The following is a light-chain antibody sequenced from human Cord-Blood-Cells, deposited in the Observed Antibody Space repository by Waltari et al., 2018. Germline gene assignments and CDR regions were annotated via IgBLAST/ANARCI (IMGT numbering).Light chain of an antibody. Sequence: QSALTQPASVSGSPGQSITISCTGTSSDVGGYNYVSWYQQHPGKAPKLMIYDVSNRPSGVSIRFSGSKSGNTASLTISGLQAEDEAGYYCSSYTSSSTLFVFGTGTKVTVL. CDR1: SSDVGGYNY. CDR2: DVS. CDR3: SSYTSSSTLFV. J-gene: IGLJ1*01. V-gene: IGLV2-14*01.